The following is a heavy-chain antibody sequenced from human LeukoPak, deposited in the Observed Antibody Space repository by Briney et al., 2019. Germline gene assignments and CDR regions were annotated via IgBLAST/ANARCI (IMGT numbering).Heavy chain of an antibody. D-gene: IGHD2-2*01. CDR3: ARVPGDTYCSSTSCYPPLNYYYYMDV. CDR1: GGSISSYY. V-gene: IGHV4-59*01. Sequence: SETLSLTCTVSGGSISSYYWSWIRQPPGKGLEWIGYIYYSGSTNYNPSLKSRVTISVDTSKNQFSLKLSSVTAADTAVYYCARVPGDTYCSSTSCYPPLNYYYYMDVWGKGTTVTVSS. CDR2: IYYSGST. J-gene: IGHJ6*03.